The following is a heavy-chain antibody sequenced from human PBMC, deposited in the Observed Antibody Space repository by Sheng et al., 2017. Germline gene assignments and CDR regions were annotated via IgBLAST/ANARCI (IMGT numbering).Heavy chain of an antibody. Sequence: QVQLVESGGGVVQPGGSLRLSCAASGFTFSSYGMHWVRQAPGKGLEWVAFIRYDGSNKYYADSVKGRFTISRDNSKNTLYLQMNSLRAEDTAVYYCAKDLSVTTLGYWGQGTLVTVSS. CDR1: GFTFSSYG. D-gene: IGHD4-17*01. V-gene: IGHV3-30*02. CDR2: IRYDGSNK. CDR3: AKDLSVTTLGY. J-gene: IGHJ4*02.